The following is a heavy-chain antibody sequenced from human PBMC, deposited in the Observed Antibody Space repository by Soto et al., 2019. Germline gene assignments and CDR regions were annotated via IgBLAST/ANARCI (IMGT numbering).Heavy chain of an antibody. J-gene: IGHJ5*02. CDR2: IYYSGST. CDR1: GGSISSYV. V-gene: IGHV4-59*01. CDR3: ERDKSDFWSGYYNWFDP. Sequence: PSGTLSLTCTAPGGSISSYVWSWIRQPPGKGLEWIGYIYYSGSTNYNPTLKRRVTISVDTSKNQFSLKLSSVTAADTAVYYCERDKSDFWSGYYNWFDPWGHGTLVTVSS. D-gene: IGHD3-3*01.